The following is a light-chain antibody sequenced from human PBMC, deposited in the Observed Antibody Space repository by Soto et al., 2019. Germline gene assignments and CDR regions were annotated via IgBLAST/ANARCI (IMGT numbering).Light chain of an antibody. J-gene: IGKJ4*01. V-gene: IGKV1-39*01. CDR3: QQSYSTP. CDR2: AAS. Sequence: DIQMTQSLSSLSASVGDRVTITCRASQSISSYLNWYQQKPGKAPKLLIYAASSLQSGVPSRFSGSGSGTDFTLTISSLQPEDFATYYCQQSYSTPLGGGTKVEIK. CDR1: QSISSY.